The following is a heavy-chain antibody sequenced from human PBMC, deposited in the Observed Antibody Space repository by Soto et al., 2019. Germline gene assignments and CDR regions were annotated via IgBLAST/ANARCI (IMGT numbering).Heavy chain of an antibody. CDR3: ASGSAEKNYYGMDV. V-gene: IGHV3-33*01. D-gene: IGHD1-26*01. CDR1: GFTFSSYG. J-gene: IGHJ6*02. CDR2: IWYDGSNK. Sequence: QVQLVESGGGVVQPGRSLRLSCAASGFTFSSYGMHWVRQAPGKGLEWVAVIWYDGSNKYYADSVKGRFTISRDNSKNTLYLQRNSLRAEDTAVYYCASGSAEKNYYGMDVWGQGTTVTVSS.